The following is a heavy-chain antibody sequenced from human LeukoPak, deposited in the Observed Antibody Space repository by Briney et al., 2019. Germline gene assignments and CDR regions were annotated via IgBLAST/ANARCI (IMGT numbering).Heavy chain of an antibody. J-gene: IGHJ4*02. D-gene: IGHD6-19*01. Sequence: GSSVKVSCKASGGTFSTYAIIWVRQAPGQGLEWMGGIIPIFGTAHYAQKFQGRVTITADDSTSTAYLEVSSLRSEDTAVYYCARDMGWSGLVDSWGQGTLVTVSS. CDR2: IIPIFGTA. CDR1: GGTFSTYA. CDR3: ARDMGWSGLVDS. V-gene: IGHV1-69*01.